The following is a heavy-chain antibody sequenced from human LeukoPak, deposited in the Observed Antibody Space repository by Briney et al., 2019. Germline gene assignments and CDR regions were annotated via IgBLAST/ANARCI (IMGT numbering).Heavy chain of an antibody. V-gene: IGHV3-21*01. CDR3: ARDPYSGSYGADYYYYMDV. Sequence: PGGSLRLSCAASGFTFSSYNMNWVRQTPGQGLGWVSSITSGSSHIYYADSEKGRFTISRDNAKSSLYLQMTSLRAEDTAVYYCARDPYSGSYGADYYYYMDVWGKGTTVTISS. CDR2: ITSGSSHI. J-gene: IGHJ6*03. D-gene: IGHD1-26*01. CDR1: GFTFSSYN.